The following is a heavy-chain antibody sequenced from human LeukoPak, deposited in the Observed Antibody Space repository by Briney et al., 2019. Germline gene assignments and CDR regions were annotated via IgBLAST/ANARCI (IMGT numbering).Heavy chain of an antibody. CDR3: STDPRLLIY. D-gene: IGHD2-8*01. CDR2: IKQDGSEK. J-gene: IGHJ4*01. V-gene: IGHV3-7*01. CDR1: GFAFSSYW. Sequence: PGGSLRLSCVASGFAFSSYWMNWVRQAPGKGLEWVANIKQDGSEKYYVDSVKGRFTISRDNAKNSLYLQMNSLRAEDTAVYYCSTDPRLLIYWGHGTLVTVSS.